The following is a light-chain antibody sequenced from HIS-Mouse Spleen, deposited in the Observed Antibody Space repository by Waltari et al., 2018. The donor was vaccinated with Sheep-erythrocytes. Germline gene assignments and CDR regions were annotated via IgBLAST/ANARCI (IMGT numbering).Light chain of an antibody. Sequence: IQMTQSPSSLSASVGDRVTITCRASQGISSALAWYQQKPGKAPKLLIYDASRLESGVPSRFSGSGSGTDFTLTISRLQPEDFATYYCQQFNNYPRTFGQGTKVEIK. CDR1: QGISSA. CDR2: DAS. V-gene: IGKV1D-13*01. CDR3: QQFNNYPRT. J-gene: IGKJ1*01.